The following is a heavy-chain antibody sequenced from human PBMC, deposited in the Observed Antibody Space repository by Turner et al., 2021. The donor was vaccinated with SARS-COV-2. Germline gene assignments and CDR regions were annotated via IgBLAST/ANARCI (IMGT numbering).Heavy chain of an antibody. CDR2: IHHSGST. CDR3: ARRSEGYYGSGSHWFDP. J-gene: IGHJ5*02. Sequence: QLQLHESGPGLVKPSETLSLTCTVSGASVSSSSYYWAWIRQPPGKGLEWIGSIHHSGSTYYNPSLKSRVTISVDTSKNHFSLKLSSVTAADTAVYYCARRSEGYYGSGSHWFDPWGQGTLVTVSS. CDR1: GASVSSSSYY. D-gene: IGHD3-10*01. V-gene: IGHV4-39*02.